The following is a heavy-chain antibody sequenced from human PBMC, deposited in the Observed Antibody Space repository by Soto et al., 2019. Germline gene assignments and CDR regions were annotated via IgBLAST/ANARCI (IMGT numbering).Heavy chain of an antibody. CDR3: ARLTTPTPYYYYYGMDV. J-gene: IGHJ6*02. CDR1: GGSISSSNW. D-gene: IGHD4-17*01. V-gene: IGHV4-4*02. Sequence: SETLSLTCAVSGGSISSSNWWSWVRQPPGKGLEWIGEIHQSGNTNYNPSLKSRVTISVDTSKNQFSLKLSSVTAADTAVYYCARLTTPTPYYYYYGMDVWGQGTTVTVSS. CDR2: IHQSGNT.